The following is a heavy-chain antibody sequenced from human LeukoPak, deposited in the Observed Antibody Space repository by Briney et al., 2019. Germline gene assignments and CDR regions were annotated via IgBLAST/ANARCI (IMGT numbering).Heavy chain of an antibody. D-gene: IGHD6-13*01. CDR2: IYYSGST. CDR1: GGSISSSSYY. CDR3: ARHEVSWYRPAVH. J-gene: IGHJ4*02. Sequence: SETLSLTCTVSGGSISSSSYYWGWIRQPPGKGLEWIGSIYYSGSTYYNPSLKSRVTISVDTSKNQFSLKLSSVPAADTAVYYCARHEVSWYRPAVHWGQGTLVTVSS. V-gene: IGHV4-39*01.